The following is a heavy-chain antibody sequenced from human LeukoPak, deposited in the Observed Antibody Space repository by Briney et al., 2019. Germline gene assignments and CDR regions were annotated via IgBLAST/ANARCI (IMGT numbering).Heavy chain of an antibody. Sequence: SETLSLTCTASGGSISSYYWSWIRQPPGKGLEWIGYIYYSGSTNYNPSLKSRVTISVDTSKNQFSLKLSSVTAADPAVYYCASVRGYSYYFDYWGQGTLVTVSS. CDR3: ASVRGYSYYFDY. CDR2: IYYSGST. J-gene: IGHJ4*02. CDR1: GGSISSYY. D-gene: IGHD5-18*01. V-gene: IGHV4-59*01.